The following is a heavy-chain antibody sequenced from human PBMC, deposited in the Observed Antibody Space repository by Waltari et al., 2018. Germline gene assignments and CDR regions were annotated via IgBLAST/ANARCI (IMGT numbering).Heavy chain of an antibody. Sequence: QVQLVESWGGVVQPGRSLRLSCVASGFPFSDSAMHWVRQAPGKGPEWVALISKDGSYTYYVDSVKGRFTISRDNSKNTLFLQMNSLTAEDTAVYYCARKFQAYYFDYWGQGSLVTVSS. CDR1: GFPFSDSA. V-gene: IGHV3-30*04. J-gene: IGHJ4*02. CDR2: ISKDGSYT. CDR3: ARKFQAYYFDY.